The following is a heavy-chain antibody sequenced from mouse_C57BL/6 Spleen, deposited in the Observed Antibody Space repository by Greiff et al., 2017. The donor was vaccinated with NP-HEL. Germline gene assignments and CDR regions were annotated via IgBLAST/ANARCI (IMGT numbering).Heavy chain of an antibody. D-gene: IGHD1-1*01. CDR2: INPSNGGT. CDR1: GYTFTSYW. V-gene: IGHV1-53*01. J-gene: IGHJ3*01. Sequence: VQLQQPGTELVKPGASVKLSCKASGYTFTSYWMHWVKQRPGQGLEWIGNINPSNGGTNYNEKFKSKATLTVDKSSSTAYMQLSSLTSEDSAVYYCARSGVYYYGSSCFAYWGQGTLVTVSA. CDR3: ARSGVYYYGSSCFAY.